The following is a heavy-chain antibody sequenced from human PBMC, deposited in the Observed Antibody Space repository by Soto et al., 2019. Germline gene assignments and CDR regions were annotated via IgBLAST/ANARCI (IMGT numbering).Heavy chain of an antibody. CDR3: GRGFYGSGGPDV. CDR1: GGSMSSEGYY. J-gene: IGHJ4*02. CDR2: IYYSGLT. V-gene: IGHV4-31*03. D-gene: IGHD3-10*01. Sequence: PSETLSLTCTVSGGSMSSEGYYWSWIRQHPGKGLEWIGYIYYSGLTDYNPSLKSRLTISVDKSKNEFSMKLSSVTAADTAIYYCGRGFYGSGGPDVWGPGTLVTVSS.